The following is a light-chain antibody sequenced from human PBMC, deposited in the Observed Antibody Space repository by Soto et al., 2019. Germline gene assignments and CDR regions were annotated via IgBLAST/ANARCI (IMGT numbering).Light chain of an antibody. J-gene: IGKJ5*01. Sequence: DIQMTQSPSSLSTSAGDRGQITCRASQSIRSYLNWYQQKPGKATKLMLYAASSLQSGVPSRFSGSGSGTDFTLTISSLQPEDFASYYCQQSYSTHPITFGQGTRLEIK. CDR1: QSIRSY. CDR3: QQSYSTHPIT. CDR2: AAS. V-gene: IGKV1-39*01.